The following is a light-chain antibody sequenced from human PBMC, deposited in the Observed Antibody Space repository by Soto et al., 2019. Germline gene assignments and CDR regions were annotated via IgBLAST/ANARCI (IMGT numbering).Light chain of an antibody. J-gene: IGKJ1*01. Sequence: EIVLTQSPGTLSLFPGERATLSCRASQSISSNYLAWYQQKPGQAPRLLIHGASNRATGIPDRFSGAGSGTDFTLTISRLEPEDFAVYYCHQYASAPAWTFGQGTKVEIK. CDR2: GAS. CDR3: HQYASAPAWT. CDR1: QSISSNY. V-gene: IGKV3-20*01.